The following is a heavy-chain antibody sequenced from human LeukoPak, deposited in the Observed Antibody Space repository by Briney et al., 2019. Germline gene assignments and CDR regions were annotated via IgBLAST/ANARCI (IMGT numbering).Heavy chain of an antibody. D-gene: IGHD6-13*01. V-gene: IGHV3-66*01. CDR3: ASFSSSWYQFDF. Sequence: PGGSLRLSCVVSRFTVSRNHMSWVRQAPGKGLEWVSVIYSGGTTYYADSVKGRITISRDNSKNTLYLQMNSLRVEDTAVYYCASFSSSWYQFDFWGQGTLVTVSS. CDR2: IYSGGTT. J-gene: IGHJ4*02. CDR1: RFTVSRNH.